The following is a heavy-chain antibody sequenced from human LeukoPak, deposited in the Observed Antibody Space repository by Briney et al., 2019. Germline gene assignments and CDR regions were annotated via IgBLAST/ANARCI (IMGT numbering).Heavy chain of an antibody. CDR1: GFTFNNYP. CDR3: AGGGGNCLDY. D-gene: IGHD2-21*02. V-gene: IGHV3-30-3*01. Sequence: GGSLRLSCAASGFTFNNYPMHWVRESPGKALEWVAVISYDGSNKYYADCVKGRFTISRNNYKNTLYLQMNSLRAEDTAVYYGAGGGGNCLDYWGQGTLVAVSS. CDR2: ISYDGSNK. J-gene: IGHJ4*02.